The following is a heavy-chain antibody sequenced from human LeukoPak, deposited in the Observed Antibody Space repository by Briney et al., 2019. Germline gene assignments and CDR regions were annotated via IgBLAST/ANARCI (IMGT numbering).Heavy chain of an antibody. CDR3: ARVSVAAAAAGTNYYYYYMDV. D-gene: IGHD6-13*01. CDR1: GGSISSYY. J-gene: IGHJ6*03. V-gene: IGHV4-59*08. CDR2: IYYSGST. Sequence: PSETLSLTCTVSGGSISSYYWSWIRQPPGKGLEWIGYIYYSGSTNYNPSLKSRVTISVDTSKNQFSLKLSSMTAADTAVYYCARVSVAAAAAGTNYYYYYMDVWGKGTTVTVSS.